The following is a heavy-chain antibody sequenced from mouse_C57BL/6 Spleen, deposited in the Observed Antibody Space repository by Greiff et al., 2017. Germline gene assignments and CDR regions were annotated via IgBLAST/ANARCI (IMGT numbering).Heavy chain of an antibody. D-gene: IGHD2-4*01. CDR2: ISNGGGST. CDR1: GFTFSDYY. Sequence: EVKLVESGGGLVQPGGSLKLSCAASGFTFSDYYMYWVRQTPEKRLEWVAYISNGGGSTYYPDTVKGRFTISRDNAKNTLYLQMSRLKSEDTAMYYCARHEGDYDGSNWVFAYWGQGTLVTVSA. CDR3: ARHEGDYDGSNWVFAY. V-gene: IGHV5-12*01. J-gene: IGHJ3*01.